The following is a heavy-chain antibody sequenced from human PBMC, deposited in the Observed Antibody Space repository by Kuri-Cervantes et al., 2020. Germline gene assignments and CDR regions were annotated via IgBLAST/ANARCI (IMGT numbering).Heavy chain of an antibody. V-gene: IGHV3-49*04. CDR2: IRSKAYGGTT. D-gene: IGHD3-9*01. CDR1: GFTFGDYA. J-gene: IGHJ4*02. CDR3: ATKADATGYYPDC. Sequence: GESLKISCTASGFTFGDYAMSWVRQAPGKGLEWVGFIRSKAYGGTTEYAASVKGRFTISRDDSKNTAYLQMNSLKTGDTAVYYCATKADATGYYPDCWGQGTLVTVSS.